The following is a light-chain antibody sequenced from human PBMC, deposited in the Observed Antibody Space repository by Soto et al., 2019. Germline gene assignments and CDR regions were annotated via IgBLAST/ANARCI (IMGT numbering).Light chain of an antibody. J-gene: IGKJ1*01. V-gene: IGKV1-5*03. CDR1: QSISSW. CDR3: QHYNSYWT. CDR2: RSS. Sequence: DIQMTQSPSTLSASVGARVTITCRASQSISSWLGWCQQEPGNGPNLLVYRSSTLESGLPSSFSGSASGKEFPLTISSLQPDDFATYYCQHYNSYWTVGPGTKVEIK.